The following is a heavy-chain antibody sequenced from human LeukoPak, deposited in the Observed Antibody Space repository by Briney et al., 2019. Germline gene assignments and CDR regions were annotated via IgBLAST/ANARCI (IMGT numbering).Heavy chain of an antibody. CDR3: ARDRWLGY. J-gene: IGHJ4*02. Sequence: SETLSLTCTVSGGSISSYYWSWVRQPPGKGLEWIGYIYYSGSTNYNPSLKSRVTISVDTSKNQFSLKVSSVTAADTAVYYCARDRWLGYWGQGTLVTVSS. CDR1: GGSISSYY. D-gene: IGHD5-18*01. CDR2: IYYSGST. V-gene: IGHV4-59*01.